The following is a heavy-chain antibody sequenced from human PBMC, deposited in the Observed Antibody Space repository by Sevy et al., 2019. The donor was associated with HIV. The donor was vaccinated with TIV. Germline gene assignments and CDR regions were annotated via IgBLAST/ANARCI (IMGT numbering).Heavy chain of an antibody. CDR3: ARESGRYYYYMDV. V-gene: IGHV1-69*06. Sequence: ASVKVSCKASGGTFSSYAISWVRQAPGQGLEWMGGIIPIFGTANYAQKFQGRVTITAEKSTSTAYMELSSLRSEDTAVYYCARESGRYYYYMDVWGKGTTVTVSS. CDR2: IIPIFGTA. D-gene: IGHD3-3*01. J-gene: IGHJ6*03. CDR1: GGTFSSYA.